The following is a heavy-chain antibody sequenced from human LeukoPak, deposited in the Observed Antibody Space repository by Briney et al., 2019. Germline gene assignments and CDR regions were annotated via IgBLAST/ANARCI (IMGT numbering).Heavy chain of an antibody. V-gene: IGHV3-66*02. D-gene: IGHD3-22*01. CDR1: GFTVSSNY. Sequence: GGSLRLSCAASGFTVSSNYMSWVRQATGKGLEWVSVIYSGRSTYYADSVKGRFTISRDNSKNTLYLQMNSLRAKDTAVYYCARDRGRGYDSSGYYWRYYFDYWGQGTLVTVSS. CDR3: ARDRGRGYDSSGYYWRYYFDY. CDR2: IYSGRST. J-gene: IGHJ4*02.